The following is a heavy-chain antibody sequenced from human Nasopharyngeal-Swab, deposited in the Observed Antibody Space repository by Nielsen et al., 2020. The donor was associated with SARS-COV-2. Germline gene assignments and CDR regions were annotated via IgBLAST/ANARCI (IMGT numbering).Heavy chain of an antibody. Sequence: GESLKISCAASGFTFSDYYMSWIRQAPGKGLEWVSYISSTGAIIYYADSVKGRFTISRDNPKNSLYLQMNSLRAEDTAVYYCARASGSSWDFDYWGQRTLVTVSS. J-gene: IGHJ4*02. CDR2: ISSTGAII. CDR3: ARASGSSWDFDY. V-gene: IGHV3-11*01. CDR1: GFTFSDYY. D-gene: IGHD6-13*01.